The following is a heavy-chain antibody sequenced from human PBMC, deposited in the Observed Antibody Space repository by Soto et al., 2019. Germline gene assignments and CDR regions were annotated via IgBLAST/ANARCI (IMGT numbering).Heavy chain of an antibody. CDR3: ARRDIVVVPAPDNYGMDV. J-gene: IGHJ6*02. CDR1: GYSFTSDW. V-gene: IGHV5-10-1*01. Sequence: GESLKISCKGSGYSFTSDWISWVRQMPGKGLEWMGRIDPSDSYTNYSPSFQGHVTISADKSISTAYLQWSSLKASDTAMYYCARRDIVVVPAPDNYGMDVWGQGTTVTVSS. CDR2: IDPSDSYT. D-gene: IGHD2-2*01.